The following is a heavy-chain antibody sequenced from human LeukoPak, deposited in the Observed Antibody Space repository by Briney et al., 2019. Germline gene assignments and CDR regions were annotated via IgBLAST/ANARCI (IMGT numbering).Heavy chain of an antibody. D-gene: IGHD6-13*01. CDR2: ISSSSFKI. V-gene: IGHV3-48*04. CDR1: EFTFVRYA. J-gene: IGHJ6*03. CDR3: VRDPSYGSSWYYYMDV. Sequence: GGSLRLSCAASEFTFVRYAMNWVCQAPGKGLEWVSYISSSSFKIGYADSVKGRFTISRDNSKNSLYLQMDSLRVEDTAVYYCVRDPSYGSSWYYYMDVWGKGATVTVSS.